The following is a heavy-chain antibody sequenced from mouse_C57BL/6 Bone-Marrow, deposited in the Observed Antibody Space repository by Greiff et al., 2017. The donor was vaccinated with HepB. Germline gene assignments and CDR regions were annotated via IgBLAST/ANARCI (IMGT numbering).Heavy chain of an antibody. CDR3: VRDYDSSPYYYAMDY. J-gene: IGHJ4*01. D-gene: IGHD1-1*01. CDR1: GFSFNTYA. Sequence: EVQLQQSGGGLVQPKGSLKLSCAASGFSFNTYAMNWVRQAPGKGLEWVARIRSKSNNYATYYADSVKDRFTISRDDSESMLYLQMNNLKTEDTAMYYCVRDYDSSPYYYAMDYWGQGTAVTVSS. CDR2: IRSKSNNYAT. V-gene: IGHV10-1*01.